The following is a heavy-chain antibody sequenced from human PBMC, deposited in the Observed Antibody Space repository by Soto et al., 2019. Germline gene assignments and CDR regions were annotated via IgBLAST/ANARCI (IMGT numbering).Heavy chain of an antibody. CDR1: GFTFSNAW. CDR2: IKSKTDGGTT. CDR3: TTDMALDDYGDYTDAFDI. J-gene: IGHJ3*02. V-gene: IGHV3-15*01. Sequence: KPGGSLRLSCAASGFTFSNAWMSWVRQAPGKGLEWVGRIKSKTDGGTTDYAAPVKGRFTISRDDSKNTLYLQMNSLKTEDTAVYYCTTDMALDDYGDYTDAFDIWGQGTMVTVSS. D-gene: IGHD4-17*01.